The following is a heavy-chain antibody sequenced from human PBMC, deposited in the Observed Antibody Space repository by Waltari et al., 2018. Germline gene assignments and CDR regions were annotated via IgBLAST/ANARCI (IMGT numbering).Heavy chain of an antibody. J-gene: IGHJ4*02. CDR2: IYYSGST. CDR3: ARTYYDSSGYYTPAFDY. D-gene: IGHD3-22*01. Sequence: QVQLQESGPGLVKPSETLSLTCTVSGGSISSPSCSWIRQPPGKGLEWIGYIYYSGSTNYNPSLKSRVTISVDTSKNQFSLKLSSVTAADTAVYYCARTYYDSSGYYTPAFDYWGQGTLVTVSS. V-gene: IGHV4-59*11. CDR1: GGSISSPS.